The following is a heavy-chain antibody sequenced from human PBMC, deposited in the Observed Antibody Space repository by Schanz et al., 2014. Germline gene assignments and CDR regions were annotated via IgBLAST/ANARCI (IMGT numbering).Heavy chain of an antibody. D-gene: IGHD5-12*01. CDR2: IQNDGSNY. CDR3: ARDGGRDGYNLAFDV. CDR1: GFTFSRSG. Sequence: VQLLESGGALEQPGRSLRLSCAASGFTFSRSGMHWVRQAPGKGLEWVAFIQNDGSNYYHADSVKGRFTISRDNSKNTLFLQMNSLRPEDTALYFCARDGGRDGYNLAFDVWGQGTLVTVSS. V-gene: IGHV3-33*01. J-gene: IGHJ3*01.